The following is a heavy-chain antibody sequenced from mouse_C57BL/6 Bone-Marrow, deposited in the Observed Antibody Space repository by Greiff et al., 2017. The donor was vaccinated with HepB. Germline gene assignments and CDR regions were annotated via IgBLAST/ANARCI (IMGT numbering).Heavy chain of an antibody. Sequence: VQLKESGPGLVKPSQSLFLTCSITGFPITSGYYWIWIRQSPGKPLEWMGYITHSGETFYNPSLQSPISITRETSKNQFFLQLNSVTTEDTAMYYCAGDRAGYPWFAYWGQGTLVTVSA. V-gene: IGHV12-3*01. J-gene: IGHJ3*01. CDR2: ITHSGET. CDR1: GFPITSGYY. CDR3: AGDRAGYPWFAY.